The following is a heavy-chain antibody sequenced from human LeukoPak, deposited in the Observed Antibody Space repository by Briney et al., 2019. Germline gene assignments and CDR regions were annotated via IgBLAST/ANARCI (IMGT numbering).Heavy chain of an antibody. CDR3: AREFNVLLWFGELGN. V-gene: IGHV1-46*01. J-gene: IGHJ4*02. CDR2: INPSGGST. D-gene: IGHD3-10*01. Sequence: ASEKVSCKASGYTFTSYYMHWVRQAPGQGLEWMGIINPSGGSTSYAQKFQGRVTMTRDMSTSTVYMELSSLTSEDTAVYYCAREFNVLLWFGELGNWGQGTLVTVSS. CDR1: GYTFTSYY.